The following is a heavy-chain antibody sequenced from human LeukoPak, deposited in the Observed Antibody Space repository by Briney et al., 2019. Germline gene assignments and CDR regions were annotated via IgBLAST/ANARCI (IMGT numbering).Heavy chain of an antibody. D-gene: IGHD6-19*01. V-gene: IGHV3-23*01. CDR3: AKMVHTEQWLVPFDY. CDR1: GFTFSNFA. CDR2: ISGSGGST. J-gene: IGHJ4*02. Sequence: GGSLRLSCAASGFTFSNFAMNWVRQAPGKGLEWVSTISGSGGSTYYADSVQRRFTISTDTSNNTLYLQMNSLRAEDTAVYYCAKMVHTEQWLVPFDYWGQGTLVTVSS.